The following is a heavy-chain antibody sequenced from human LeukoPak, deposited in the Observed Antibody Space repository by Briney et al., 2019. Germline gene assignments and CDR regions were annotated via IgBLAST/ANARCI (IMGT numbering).Heavy chain of an antibody. CDR3: ARDTGIADRRSYMDV. CDR1: GYTFTTYG. V-gene: IGHV1-18*01. CDR2: ISTDNGDT. D-gene: IGHD6-6*01. Sequence: ASVKVSCKSSGYTFTTYGITWVRQAPGQGLEWMGWISTDNGDTNYAQKLQGRVTMTTDTSTSTAYMELSSLRSEDTAVYYCARDTGIADRRSYMDVWGKGTTVTVSS. J-gene: IGHJ6*03.